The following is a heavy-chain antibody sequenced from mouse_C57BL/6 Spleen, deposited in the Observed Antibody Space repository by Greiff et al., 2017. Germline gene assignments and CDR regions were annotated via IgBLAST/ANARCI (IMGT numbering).Heavy chain of an antibody. CDR1: GYTFTSYG. V-gene: IGHV1-81*01. D-gene: IGHD2-5*01. CDR3: ARYDSNYGYFDV. CDR2: IYPRSGNT. J-gene: IGHJ1*03. Sequence: VHLVESGAELARPGASVKLSCKASGYTFTSYGISWVKQRTGQGLEWIGEIYPRSGNTYYNEKFKGKATLTADKSSSTAYMELRSLTSEDSAVYFCARYDSNYGYFDVWGTGTTVTVSS.